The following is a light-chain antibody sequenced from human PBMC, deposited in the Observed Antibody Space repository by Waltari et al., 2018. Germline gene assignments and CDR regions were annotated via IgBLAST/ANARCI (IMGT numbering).Light chain of an antibody. CDR2: DVS. J-gene: IGLJ3*02. V-gene: IGLV2-11*01. CDR1: SSDVGGYNY. CDR3: CSYAGSYTSWV. Sequence: QSALTPPRSVSGSPGQSLPIPCTAPSSDVGGYNYGLGYQQHPGKASKLMIYDVSIRPSGVPDRFSGSKSGNTASLTISGLQAEDEADYYCCSYAGSYTSWVFGGGTKLTVL.